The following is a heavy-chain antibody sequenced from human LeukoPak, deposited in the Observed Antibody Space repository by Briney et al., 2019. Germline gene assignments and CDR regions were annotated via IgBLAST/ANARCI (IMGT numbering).Heavy chain of an antibody. CDR1: GFTFGSYA. CDR2: ISYDGSNK. J-gene: IGHJ3*02. CDR3: ARGEGAFDI. V-gene: IGHV3-30-3*01. Sequence: QPGGSLRLSCAASGFTFGSYAMHWVRQAPGKGLEWVAVISYDGSNKYYADSVKGRFTISRYNSKNTLYLQMNSLRAEDTAVYYCARGEGAFDIWGQGTMVTVSS. D-gene: IGHD1-26*01.